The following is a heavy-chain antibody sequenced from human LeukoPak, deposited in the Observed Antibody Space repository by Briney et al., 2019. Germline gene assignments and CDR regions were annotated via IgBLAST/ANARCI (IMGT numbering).Heavy chain of an antibody. Sequence: GGSLRFSCAASGFTFSSYAMSWVRQAPGKGLEWVSAISGSGGSTYYADSVKGRFTISRDNSKNTLYLQMNSLRAEDTAVYYCARDQTRQLVDYWGQGTLVTVSS. J-gene: IGHJ4*02. V-gene: IGHV3-23*01. CDR2: ISGSGGST. D-gene: IGHD2-2*01. CDR1: GFTFSSYA. CDR3: ARDQTRQLVDY.